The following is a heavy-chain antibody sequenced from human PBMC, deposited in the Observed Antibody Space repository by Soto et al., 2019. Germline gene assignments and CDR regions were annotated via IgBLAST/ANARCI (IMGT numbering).Heavy chain of an antibody. CDR1: GFTFSSYW. J-gene: IGHJ6*02. V-gene: IGHV3-7*01. D-gene: IGHD3-10*01. Sequence: GGSLRLSCAASGFTFSSYWMSWVRQAPGKGLEWVANIKQDGSEKYYVDSVKGRFTISRDNAKNSLYLQMNSLRAEDTAVYYCARESGNYYYYGMDVWGQGTTVTVSS. CDR2: IKQDGSEK. CDR3: ARESGNYYYYGMDV.